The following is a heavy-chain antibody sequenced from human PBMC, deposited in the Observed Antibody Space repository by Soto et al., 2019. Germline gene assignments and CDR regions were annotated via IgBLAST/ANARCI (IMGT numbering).Heavy chain of an antibody. CDR3: AKEVTVAASDY. CDR1: GFTFSSYG. Sequence: QVQLVESGGGVVQPGRSLRLSCAASGFTFSSYGIHWVRQAPGKGLEWVAVISYDGSNKYYADSVKGRFTISRDNSKNTLYLQMNCLRAEDTAVYYCAKEVTVAASDYLGQGTLVTVSS. D-gene: IGHD6-19*01. V-gene: IGHV3-30*18. J-gene: IGHJ4*02. CDR2: ISYDGSNK.